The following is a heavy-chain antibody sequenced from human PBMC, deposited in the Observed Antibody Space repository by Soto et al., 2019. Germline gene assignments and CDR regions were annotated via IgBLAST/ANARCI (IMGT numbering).Heavy chain of an antibody. D-gene: IGHD2-21*02. Sequence: PSETLSLTCTVSVGSISSYYWSWIREPPGKGLEWIGYIYYSGSTNYNPSLKSRVTISVDTSKNQFSLKLSSVTAADTAVYYCARAYCGGDCYQNWFDPWGQGTLVTVSS. CDR1: VGSISSYY. CDR2: IYYSGST. J-gene: IGHJ5*02. V-gene: IGHV4-59*01. CDR3: ARAYCGGDCYQNWFDP.